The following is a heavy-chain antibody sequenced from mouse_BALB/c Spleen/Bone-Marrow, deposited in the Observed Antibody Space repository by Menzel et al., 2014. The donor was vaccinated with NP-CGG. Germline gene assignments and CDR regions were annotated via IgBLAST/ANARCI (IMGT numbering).Heavy chain of an antibody. CDR1: EFTFTDYY. J-gene: IGHJ2*01. CDR3: ARDGYDDY. Sequence: EVQLQQSGGGLVQPGGSLRLSCATSEFTFTDYYMSWVRQPPGKALEWLGFIRNKANGYTTEYSASVKGRFTISRDNSQSILYLQMNTLRAEDSATYYCARDGYDDYWGQGTTLTVSS. V-gene: IGHV7-3*02. D-gene: IGHD2-2*01. CDR2: IRNKANGYTT.